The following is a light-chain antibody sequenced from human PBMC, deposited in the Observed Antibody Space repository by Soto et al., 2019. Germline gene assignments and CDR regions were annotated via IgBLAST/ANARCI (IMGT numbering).Light chain of an antibody. CDR1: SSDVGSYNL. J-gene: IGLJ1*01. CDR3: CSYAGSITFEV. V-gene: IGLV2-23*03. Sequence: QSALTQPASVSGSPGQSITISCTGTSSDVGSYNLVSWYQQHPGKAPKLMIYEGSKRPSGVSNRFSGSKSGNTASLTISGLQAEDVSDYYCCSYAGSITFEVFGTGTIVTVL. CDR2: EGS.